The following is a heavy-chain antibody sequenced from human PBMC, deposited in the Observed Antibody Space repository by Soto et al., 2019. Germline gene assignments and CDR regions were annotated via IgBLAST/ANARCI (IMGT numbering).Heavy chain of an antibody. Sequence: ASVKVSCKASGYTFTGYYMHWVRQAPGQGLEWMGWINPNSGGTNYAQKFQGWVTMTRDTSISTAYMELSRLRSDDTAVYYCAKSRDLFRGVTIDYWGQGTLVTVSS. CDR3: AKSRDLFRGVTIDY. CDR1: GYTFTGYY. V-gene: IGHV1-2*04. D-gene: IGHD3-10*01. CDR2: INPNSGGT. J-gene: IGHJ4*02.